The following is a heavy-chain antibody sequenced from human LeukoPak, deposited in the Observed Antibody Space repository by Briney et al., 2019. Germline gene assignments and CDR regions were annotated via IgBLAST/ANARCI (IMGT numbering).Heavy chain of an antibody. Sequence: PGGSLRLSCYVSGFTFSDSVIHWVRHAAGKGLEWAGRIRSKTKSGETAYAASVKGRFTISRDDSKDTAYLQMNSLKPEDTAVYYCTSPAHDFDIWSGYYSLWGHGTQVAVSS. CDR2: IRSKTKSGET. D-gene: IGHD3-3*01. CDR1: GFTFSDSV. CDR3: TSPAHDFDIWSGYYSL. V-gene: IGHV3-73*01. J-gene: IGHJ4*01.